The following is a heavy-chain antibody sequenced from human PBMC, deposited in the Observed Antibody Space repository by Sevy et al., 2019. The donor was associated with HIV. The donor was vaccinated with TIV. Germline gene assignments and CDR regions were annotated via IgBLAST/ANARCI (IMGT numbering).Heavy chain of an antibody. D-gene: IGHD2-15*01. J-gene: IGHJ6*02. Sequence: GGSLRLSCAASGFTFSTYSVTWVRQAPGKGLEWVSSISSSSNSIYYADSVKGRFTISRDNAKNSLYLQMNSLRAEDTAVYYCARTRISLTYYYYGMDVWGQGTTVTVSS. CDR1: GFTFSTYS. CDR2: ISSSSNSI. V-gene: IGHV3-21*01. CDR3: ARTRISLTYYYYGMDV.